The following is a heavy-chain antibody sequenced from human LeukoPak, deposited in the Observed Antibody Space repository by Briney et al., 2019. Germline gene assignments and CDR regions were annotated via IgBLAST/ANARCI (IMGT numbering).Heavy chain of an antibody. CDR2: INPSGGST. Sequence: ASVKVSCKASGYTFTSYYMHWVRQAPGQGLEWMGIINPSGGSTSYAQKFQGRVTMTRDTSTSTVYTELSSLRSEDTAVYYCAREYQQLFGMDVWGQGTTVTVSS. D-gene: IGHD6-13*01. J-gene: IGHJ6*02. V-gene: IGHV1-46*01. CDR3: AREYQQLFGMDV. CDR1: GYTFTSYY.